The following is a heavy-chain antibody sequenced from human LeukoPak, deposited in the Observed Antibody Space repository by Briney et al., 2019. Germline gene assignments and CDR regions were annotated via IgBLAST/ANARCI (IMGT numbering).Heavy chain of an antibody. Sequence: SETLSLTCTVSGGSISSYYWSWIRQPPGKGLEWIGYIYYSGSTNCNPSLKSRVTISVDTSKNQFSLKLSSVTAADTAVYYCARTHDSSGYAVWGQGTLVTVSS. CDR2: IYYSGST. CDR1: GGSISSYY. J-gene: IGHJ4*02. V-gene: IGHV4-59*01. D-gene: IGHD3-22*01. CDR3: ARTHDSSGYAV.